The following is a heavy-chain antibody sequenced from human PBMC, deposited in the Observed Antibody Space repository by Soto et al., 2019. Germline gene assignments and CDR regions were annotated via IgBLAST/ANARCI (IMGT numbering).Heavy chain of an antibody. CDR1: GFTFSSYG. CDR2: IWYDGSNK. J-gene: IGHJ6*03. CDR3: ARVGYCSSTSCRGYYYYMDV. D-gene: IGHD2-2*01. Sequence: GGSRRLSCAAPGFTFSSYGMHWVRPAPGKGLEWVAVIWYDGSNKYYADSVKGRFTISRDNSKNTLYLQMNSLRAEDTAVYYCARVGYCSSTSCRGYYYYMDVWGKGTTVTVSS. V-gene: IGHV3-33*01.